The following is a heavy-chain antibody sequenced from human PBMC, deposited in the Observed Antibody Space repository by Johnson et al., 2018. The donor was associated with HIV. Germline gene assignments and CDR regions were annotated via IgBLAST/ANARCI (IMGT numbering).Heavy chain of an antibody. Sequence: VQLVESGGGLVQPGGSLRLSCVASGFAFSTYDMHWVRQVPGKGLEWVGAIGTRSDTYYADSVKGRFTISRDNSKNTLYLQMNSLRAEDTAVYYCAKHPNYDFWSGYWNDAFDIWGQGTMVTVSS. V-gene: IGHV3-23*04. CDR3: AKHPNYDFWSGYWNDAFDI. D-gene: IGHD3-3*01. J-gene: IGHJ3*02. CDR2: IGTRSDT. CDR1: GFAFSTYD.